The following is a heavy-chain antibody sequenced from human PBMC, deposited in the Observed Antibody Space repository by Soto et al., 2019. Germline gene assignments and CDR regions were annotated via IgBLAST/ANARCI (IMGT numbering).Heavy chain of an antibody. CDR2: ISYSGST. CDR1: GGSMSSYY. J-gene: IGHJ4*02. Sequence: LSLTCTVSGGSMSSYYWTWLRQSPGRGLEWIGYISYSGSTYYNPSLKSRVTISADTSKNRVSLTLTSVTAADTAIYYCARGSNSNFEGPIIWGQGTLVTVSS. D-gene: IGHD4-4*01. V-gene: IGHV4-59*01. CDR3: ARGSNSNFEGPII.